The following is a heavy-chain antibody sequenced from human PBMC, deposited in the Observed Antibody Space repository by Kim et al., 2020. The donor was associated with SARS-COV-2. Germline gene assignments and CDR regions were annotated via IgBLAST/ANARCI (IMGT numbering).Heavy chain of an antibody. CDR3: ARDRYYDSDGPLGF. CDR2: ILSDGSDK. D-gene: IGHD3-22*01. V-gene: IGHV3-30*04. Sequence: GGSLRLSCAASGFTFNYYPLHWVRQVPGKGLEWVAMILSDGSDKYYSDSVKGRFTISRDNSKNTLYLQMDSLKPDDSAVYYCARDRYYDSDGPLGFWGQG. CDR1: GFTFNYYP. J-gene: IGHJ3*01.